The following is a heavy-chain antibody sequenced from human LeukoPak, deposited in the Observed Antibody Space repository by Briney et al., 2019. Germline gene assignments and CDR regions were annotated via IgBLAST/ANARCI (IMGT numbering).Heavy chain of an antibody. CDR1: GLTFISNW. CDR2: IKQDGSEK. V-gene: IGHV3-7*01. CDR3: ARVFAGSFDY. J-gene: IGHJ4*02. Sequence: GGPLRFSCAAPGLTFISNWMSWVRQPPGKGLEWVANIKQDGSEKYYVDSVKGRFTISRDNAKNSLYLQMNSLRAEDTAVYYCARVFAGSFDYWGQGTLVTVSS.